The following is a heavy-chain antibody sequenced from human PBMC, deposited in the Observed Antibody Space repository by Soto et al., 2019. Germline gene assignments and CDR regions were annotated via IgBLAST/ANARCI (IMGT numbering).Heavy chain of an antibody. CDR3: ARDHNFGFILYAMDV. V-gene: IGHV1-46*01. D-gene: IGHD2-15*01. Sequence: ASVKVSCKASGYTFTSYSMHWVRQAPGQGLEWMGIINPSSGRTSYAQNFQGRVTMTSDTSTSIVYMEMSSLKSEDTAVYYCARDHNFGFILYAMDVWGQGTTVTVSS. CDR1: GYTFTSYS. J-gene: IGHJ6*02. CDR2: INPSSGRT.